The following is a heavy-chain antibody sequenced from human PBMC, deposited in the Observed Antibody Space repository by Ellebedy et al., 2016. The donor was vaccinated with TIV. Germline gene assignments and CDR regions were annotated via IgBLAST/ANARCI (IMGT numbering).Heavy chain of an antibody. CDR3: ARDGGVGIVVVTAMFDY. V-gene: IGHV1-8*01. Sequence: ASVKVSCKASGYTFTNYDIHWVRQASGQTLEWMGWVNPKTNNTDYAEKFQGRVTMTRDTSTSTVYMELSSLRSEDTAVYYCARDGGVGIVVVTAMFDYWGQGTLVTVSS. CDR2: VNPKTNNT. CDR1: GYTFTNYD. J-gene: IGHJ4*02. D-gene: IGHD2-21*02.